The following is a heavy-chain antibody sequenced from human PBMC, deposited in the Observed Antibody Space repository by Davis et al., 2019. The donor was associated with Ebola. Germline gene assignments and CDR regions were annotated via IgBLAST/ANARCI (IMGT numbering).Heavy chain of an antibody. CDR2: IRYDGEVT. V-gene: IGHV3-43*01. D-gene: IGHD2-8*01. CDR3: ARGGCGNGVCTRDFDY. J-gene: IGHJ4*02. CDR1: GFTFDDYT. Sequence: PGGSLRLSCAASGFTFDDYTMHWVRRAPAKGLEWVALIRYDGEVTVYADSVKGRFTMSRDNGKNSVYLQMSSLRDEDTAVYYCARGGCGNGVCTRDFDYWGQGTLVTVSS.